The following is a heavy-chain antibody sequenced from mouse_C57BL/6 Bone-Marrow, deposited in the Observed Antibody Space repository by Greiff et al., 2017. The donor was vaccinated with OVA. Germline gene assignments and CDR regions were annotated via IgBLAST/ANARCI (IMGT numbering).Heavy chain of an antibody. J-gene: IGHJ1*03. D-gene: IGHD1-1*01. CDR3: ARSYYGSPYWYFDV. CDR2: IYIGNGYT. Sequence: EVKLVESGAELVRPGSSVKMSCKTSGYTFTSYGINWVKQRPGQGLEWIGYIYIGNGYTEYNEKFKGKATLTSDTSSSTAYMQLSSLTSEDSAIYFCARSYYGSPYWYFDVWGTGTTVTVSS. CDR1: GYTFTSYG. V-gene: IGHV1-58*01.